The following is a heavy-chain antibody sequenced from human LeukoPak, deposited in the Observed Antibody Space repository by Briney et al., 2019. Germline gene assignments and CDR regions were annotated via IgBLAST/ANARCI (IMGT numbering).Heavy chain of an antibody. J-gene: IGHJ4*02. CDR3: KSSPTSRIDS. D-gene: IGHD6-13*01. Sequence: GGSLRLSCVASGFTFSNYAMSWVRQAPGKGLEYVSAIGSTGGDTYYADSVKGRFAISRDNSKNTVYLQMSSLRPEDTAIYYCKSSPTSRIDSWGQGTLVTVSS. V-gene: IGHV3-64D*09. CDR1: GFTFSNYA. CDR2: IGSTGGDT.